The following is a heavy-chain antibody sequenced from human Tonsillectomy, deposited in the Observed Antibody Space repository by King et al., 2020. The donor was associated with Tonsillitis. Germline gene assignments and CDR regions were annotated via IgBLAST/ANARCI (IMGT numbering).Heavy chain of an antibody. D-gene: IGHD2-15*01. CDR1: GFTFSSYG. CDR2: ISYDGSNK. V-gene: IGHV3-30*18. CDR3: AKDSCSGGSCYSDYYGMDV. Sequence: VQLVESGGGVVQPGRSLRLSCAASGFTFSSYGMHWVRQAPGKGLEWVAVISYDGSNKYYADSVKGRFTISRDNSKNTLYLQMNSLRAEDTAVYYCAKDSCSGGSCYSDYYGMDVRGQGTTVTVSS. J-gene: IGHJ6*02.